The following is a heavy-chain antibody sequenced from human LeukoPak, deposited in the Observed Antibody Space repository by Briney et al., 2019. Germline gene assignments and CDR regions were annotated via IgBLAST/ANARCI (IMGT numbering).Heavy chain of an antibody. CDR1: GYTFTSYG. Sequence: GASVKVSCKASGYTFTSYGISWVRQAPGQGLEWMGWISAYNGNTNYAQKLQGRVTMTTDTSTSTAYMELRSLRSDDTPVCYCARTVDYYGWGRRGYFDYWGQGTLVTVSS. CDR2: ISAYNGNT. J-gene: IGHJ4*02. V-gene: IGHV1-18*01. D-gene: IGHD3-10*01. CDR3: ARTVDYYGWGRRGYFDY.